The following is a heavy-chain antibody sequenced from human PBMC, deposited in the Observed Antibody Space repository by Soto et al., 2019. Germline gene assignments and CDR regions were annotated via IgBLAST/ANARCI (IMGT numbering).Heavy chain of an antibody. D-gene: IGHD1-1*01. CDR1: GFTFSGSA. CDR2: IRSKANSYAT. V-gene: IGHV3-73*02. J-gene: IGHJ4*02. CDR3: TRHVNTTAGEDFDY. Sequence: EVQVVESGGGLVQPGGSLKLSCVASGFTFSGSAMHWIRQASGKVLEWVGRIRSKANSYATVYAESVKGRFTISRDDSKNTAYLPMNSLTTEDTAVYYCTRHVNTTAGEDFDYWGQGTLVTVSS.